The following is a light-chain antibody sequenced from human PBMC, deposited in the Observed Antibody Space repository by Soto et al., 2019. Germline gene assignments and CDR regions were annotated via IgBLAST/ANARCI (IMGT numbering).Light chain of an antibody. CDR3: QQYFSNPPMYT. Sequence: DIVMTQSLDSLAVSLGERATINCRSSQSVFYSSNKKNYLAWYQQKPGQPPKLLFYWASTRESGVPDRFSGSGSGTDFTLTISSLQAEDVAVYYCQQYFSNPPMYTFGQGTKVEIK. CDR2: WAS. J-gene: IGKJ2*01. V-gene: IGKV4-1*01. CDR1: QSVFYSSNKKNY.